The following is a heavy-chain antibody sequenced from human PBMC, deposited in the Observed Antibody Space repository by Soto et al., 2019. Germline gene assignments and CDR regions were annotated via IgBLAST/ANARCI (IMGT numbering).Heavy chain of an antibody. V-gene: IGHV1-18*01. CDR2: ISAYNGNT. D-gene: IGHD2-15*01. Sequence: QVQLVQSGAEVKKPGASVKVSCKASGYTFTSYGISWVRQAPGQGLEWMGWISAYNGNTNYAQKLQGRVTMTTDTSTSTACMELRSLRSDDTAVYYCARDIFGKDCSGGSCYSWPFDYWGQGTLVTVSS. CDR3: ARDIFGKDCSGGSCYSWPFDY. J-gene: IGHJ4*02. CDR1: GYTFTSYG.